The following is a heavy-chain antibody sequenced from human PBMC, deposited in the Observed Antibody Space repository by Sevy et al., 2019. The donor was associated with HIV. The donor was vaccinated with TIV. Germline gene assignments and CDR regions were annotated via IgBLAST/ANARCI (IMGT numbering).Heavy chain of an antibody. CDR3: ARDGKYPLYYFDY. D-gene: IGHD1-1*01. V-gene: IGHV4-38-2*02. J-gene: IGHJ4*01. Sequence: SETLSLTCTVSGYSIRNGYYWAWIRQPPGKGLEWIGSIHHSGITHYNPSLKSRVIISVDTSKNQVSLELSSVTAADTAMYYCARDGKYPLYYFDYWGQGILVTVSS. CDR1: GYSIRNGYY. CDR2: IHHSGIT.